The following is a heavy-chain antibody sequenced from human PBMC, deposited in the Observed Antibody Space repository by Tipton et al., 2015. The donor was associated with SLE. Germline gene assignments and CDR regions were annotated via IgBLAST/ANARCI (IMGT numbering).Heavy chain of an antibody. J-gene: IGHJ6*02. CDR1: GDSFSSSHYF. V-gene: IGHV4-39*07. CDR2: IYYSGST. CDR3: ARQPRYTWGYGLDV. Sequence: TLSLICTVSGDSFSSSHYFWGWIRQPPGKGLDWLGSIYYSGSTYYNPSLNPSLKSRVTISLDRSKNQFSLRLTSVIAADTAVYYCARQPRYTWGYGLDVWGQGTTVIVSS. D-gene: IGHD1-14*01.